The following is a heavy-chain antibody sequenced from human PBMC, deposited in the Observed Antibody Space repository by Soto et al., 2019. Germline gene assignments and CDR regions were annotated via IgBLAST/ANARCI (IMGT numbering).Heavy chain of an antibody. V-gene: IGHV3-15*05. J-gene: IGHJ4*02. Sequence: GGSLRLSCVASGFTFINAWMTWVRQAPGKGLELIGRIKGKSGGGTTDYAAPVKGRFTISRDDSKNTVYLQMSSLRVEDTAVYYCVKGEYYYDSSGYYPFDYWGQGTLVTVSS. CDR2: IKGKSGGGTT. CDR3: VKGEYYYDSSGYYPFDY. D-gene: IGHD3-22*01. CDR1: GFTFINAW.